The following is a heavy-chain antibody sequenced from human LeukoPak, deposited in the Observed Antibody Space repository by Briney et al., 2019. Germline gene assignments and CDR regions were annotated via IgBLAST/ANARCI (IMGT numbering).Heavy chain of an antibody. CDR3: ARDRSIAAAAPPGDY. D-gene: IGHD6-13*01. Sequence: GGSLRLSCAASGFTFSSYAMHWVHQAPGKGLEWVAVISYDGSNKYYADSVKGRFTISRDNSKNTLYLQMNSLRAEDTAVYYCARDRSIAAAAPPGDYWGQGTLVTVSS. J-gene: IGHJ4*02. V-gene: IGHV3-30*04. CDR1: GFTFSSYA. CDR2: ISYDGSNK.